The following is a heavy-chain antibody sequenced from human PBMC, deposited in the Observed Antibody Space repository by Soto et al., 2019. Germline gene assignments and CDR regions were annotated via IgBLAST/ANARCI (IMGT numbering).Heavy chain of an antibody. D-gene: IGHD3-22*01. V-gene: IGHV4-61*01. CDR3: ARNYYDSSEMTYYFDY. CDR2: IYYSGST. J-gene: IGHJ4*02. Sequence: SETLSLTCTVSGGSVSSGSYYWSWIRQPPGKGLEWIGYIYYSGSTNYNPSLKSRATISVDTSKNQFSLKLSSVTAADTAVYYCARNYYDSSEMTYYFDYWGQGTLVTVSS. CDR1: GGSVSSGSYY.